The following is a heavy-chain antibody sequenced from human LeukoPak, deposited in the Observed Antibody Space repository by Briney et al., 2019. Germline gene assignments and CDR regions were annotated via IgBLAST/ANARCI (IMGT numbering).Heavy chain of an antibody. Sequence: ASVKVSCKASGYTFTSYYMHWVRQAPGQGLEWMGWINPNSGGTNYAQKFQGRVTMTRDTSISTAYMELSRLRSDDTAVYYCARVWGGLVGATNYWGQGTLVTVSS. J-gene: IGHJ4*02. CDR3: ARVWGGLVGATNY. D-gene: IGHD1-26*01. CDR2: INPNSGGT. V-gene: IGHV1-2*02. CDR1: GYTFTSYY.